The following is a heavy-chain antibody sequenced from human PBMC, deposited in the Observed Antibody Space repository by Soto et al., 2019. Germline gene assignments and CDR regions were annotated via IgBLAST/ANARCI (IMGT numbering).Heavy chain of an antibody. V-gene: IGHV3-30*18. Sequence: GGSLRLSCAASGFTFSSYGIHWVRQAPGKGLEWVALISYDGRHEYFADSVKGRFTISRDNSKNTLFLQMNSLRAEDTAVYYCAKDSEVGGTPHYPDNWGQGTLVTVSS. CDR1: GFTFSSYG. CDR3: AKDSEVGGTPHYPDN. D-gene: IGHD1-26*01. J-gene: IGHJ4*02. CDR2: ISYDGRHE.